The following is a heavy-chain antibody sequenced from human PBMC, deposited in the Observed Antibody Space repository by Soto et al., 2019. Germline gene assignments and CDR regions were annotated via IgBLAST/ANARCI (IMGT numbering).Heavy chain of an antibody. V-gene: IGHV5-10-1*01. CDR1: GYSFTSYW. CDR3: ARGRTYYYDSSGLRGVGARQPNWFDP. D-gene: IGHD3-22*01. J-gene: IGHJ5*02. Sequence: GESLKISCKGSGYSFTSYWISWVRQMPGKGLEWMGRIDPSDSYTNYSPSFQGHVTISADKSISTAYLQWSSLRASDTAVYYCARGRTYYYDSSGLRGVGARQPNWFDPWGQGTLVTVSS. CDR2: IDPSDSYT.